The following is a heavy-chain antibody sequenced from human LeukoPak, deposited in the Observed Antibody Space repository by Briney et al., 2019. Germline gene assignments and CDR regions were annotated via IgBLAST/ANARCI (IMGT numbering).Heavy chain of an antibody. D-gene: IGHD6-19*01. CDR3: ARGVTVVGYYFDY. J-gene: IGHJ4*02. CDR1: GDSVYSDSAA. CDR2: TYFRSKWYN. Sequence: SQTLSLTCAISGDSVYSDSAAWNWLRLSPSSGLEWLGRTYFRSKWYNDYPISVKSRIVINPDTSKNQFSLQLNSVTPEDTAVYYCARGVTVVGYYFDYWGQGTLVTVSS. V-gene: IGHV6-1*01.